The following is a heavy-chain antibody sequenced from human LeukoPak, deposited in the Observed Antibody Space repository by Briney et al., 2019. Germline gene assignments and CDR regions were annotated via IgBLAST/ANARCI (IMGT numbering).Heavy chain of an antibody. CDR3: ATQLVLGWLFWVSGVPQSGMDV. CDR2: INSDGSST. Sequence: GGSLRLSCAASGFTFSSYWMHWVRQAPGKGLVWVSRINSDGSSTSYADSVKGRFTISRDSAKNTLYLQMNSLRAEDTAVYYCATQLVLGWLFWVSGVPQSGMDVWGKGTTVTVSS. CDR1: GFTFSSYW. V-gene: IGHV3-74*01. D-gene: IGHD3-3*01. J-gene: IGHJ6*04.